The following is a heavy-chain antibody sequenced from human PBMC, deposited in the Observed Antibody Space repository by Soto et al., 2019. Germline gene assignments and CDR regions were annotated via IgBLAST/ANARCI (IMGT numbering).Heavy chain of an antibody. D-gene: IGHD2-2*02. J-gene: IGHJ6*02. V-gene: IGHV3-7*03. CDR3: ARESLLKSIPIYRYFYYAMDV. CDR1: GFVFSSSW. Sequence: PGGSLRLSCAGSGFVFSSSWMTWVRQAPGKGLEWVANIKPDGSELYYADSVKGRFTISRDNARSSLYLQMSSLRAEDTAVYYCARESLLKSIPIYRYFYYAMDVWGQGTTVTVSS. CDR2: IKPDGSEL.